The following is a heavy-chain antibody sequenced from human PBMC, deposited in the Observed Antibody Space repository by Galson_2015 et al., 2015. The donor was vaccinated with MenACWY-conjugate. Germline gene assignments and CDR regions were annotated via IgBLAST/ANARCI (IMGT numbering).Heavy chain of an antibody. CDR2: VYPGDSET. CDR3: ARGGFTYGDAFDI. J-gene: IGHJ3*02. Sequence: QSGAEVKKPGESLKISCKGSGHSSTSYWIGWVRQMPGKGLEWMGIVYPGDSETRYSPSFQGQVTISADKSISTAYLQWSSLKASDTAMYYCARGGFTYGDAFDIWGQGTMVTVSS. D-gene: IGHD5-18*01. CDR1: GHSSTSYW. V-gene: IGHV5-51*03.